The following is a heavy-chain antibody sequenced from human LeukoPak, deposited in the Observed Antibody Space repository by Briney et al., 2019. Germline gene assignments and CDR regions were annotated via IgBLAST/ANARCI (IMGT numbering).Heavy chain of an antibody. Sequence: ASVKVSCKASGYTFTGYYMHWVRQAPGQGLEWMGWINPNSAGTNYARKFQGRVTMTRDTSISTAYMELSRLRSDDTAVYYCARDREGSRWSPGYWGQGTLVTVSS. CDR3: ARDREGSRWSPGY. CDR2: INPNSAGT. V-gene: IGHV1-2*02. D-gene: IGHD6-13*01. J-gene: IGHJ4*02. CDR1: GYTFTGYY.